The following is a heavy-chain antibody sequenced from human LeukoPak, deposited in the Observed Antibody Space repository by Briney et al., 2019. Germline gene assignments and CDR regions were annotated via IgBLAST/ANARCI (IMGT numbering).Heavy chain of an antibody. Sequence: PGGSLRLSCAASGFTVSSAYMSWVRQAPGKGLEWVSVIYTGGGTFYTDSVKGRFTISRDNSKNTLYLQMNSLRPEDTAIYYCAGTVRTISSWGQGTLVTVSS. CDR3: AGTVRTISS. J-gene: IGHJ5*02. D-gene: IGHD3-9*01. CDR2: IYTGGGT. V-gene: IGHV3-66*02. CDR1: GFTVSSAY.